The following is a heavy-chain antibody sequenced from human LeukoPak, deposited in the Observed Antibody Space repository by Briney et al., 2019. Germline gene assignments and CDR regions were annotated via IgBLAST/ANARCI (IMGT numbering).Heavy chain of an antibody. CDR2: ISSSGSNI. Sequence: RESLILSCAASGFTFSSYAKNWVRQAPWKGLESVSYISSSGSNIYYADSVKGRFTISIDNAKNSLYLQMNSLRAEDTAVYYCAELGITMIGGVWGKGTTVTISS. CDR3: AELGITMIGGV. V-gene: IGHV3-48*03. J-gene: IGHJ6*04. D-gene: IGHD3-10*02. CDR1: GFTFSSYA.